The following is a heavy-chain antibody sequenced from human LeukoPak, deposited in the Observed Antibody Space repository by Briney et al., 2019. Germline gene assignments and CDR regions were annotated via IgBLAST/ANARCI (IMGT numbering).Heavy chain of an antibody. D-gene: IGHD5-24*01. CDR1: GFTFSSYA. CDR2: ISSNGGST. J-gene: IGHJ5*02. CDR3: VISRRDGSRFDH. Sequence: GGSLRLSCSASGFTFSSYAMHWVRQAPGEGLEYVSAISSNGGSTYYADSVKGRFTISRDNSKNTLYLQMSSLRAEDTAVYYCVISRRDGSRFDHWAQGTLVTVSS. V-gene: IGHV3-64D*06.